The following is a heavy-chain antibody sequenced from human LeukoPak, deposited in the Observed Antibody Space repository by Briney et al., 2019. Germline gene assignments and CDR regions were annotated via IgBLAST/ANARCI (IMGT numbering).Heavy chain of an antibody. V-gene: IGHV3-23*01. D-gene: IGHD1-26*01. CDR3: TRGSNSGSFRPDF. CDR2: IRASDGST. J-gene: IGHJ4*02. CDR1: GFTFVSHA. Sequence: GGSLRLSCAASGFTFVSHAMSWVRQAPGKGLEGVSGIRASDGSTYYADSVKGRFTSSRDNSKNTLYLQMNGLRAEDTAVYYCTRGSNSGSFRPDFWGQGTLVTVSS.